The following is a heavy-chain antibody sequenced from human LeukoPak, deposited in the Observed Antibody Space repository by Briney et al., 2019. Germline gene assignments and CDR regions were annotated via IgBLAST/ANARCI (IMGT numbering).Heavy chain of an antibody. CDR1: GYTFTSYD. D-gene: IGHD2-2*03. CDR2: MNPNSGNT. V-gene: IGHV1-8*01. J-gene: IGHJ5*02. CDR3: ARGRGYCSSTSCYRFDP. Sequence: ASVKVSCKASGYTFTSYDINWVRQATGQGLEWMGWMNPNSGNTGYAQKFQGRVTMTRKTSISTAYMEPSSLRSEDTAVYYCARGRGYCSSTSCYRFDPWGRGTLVTVSS.